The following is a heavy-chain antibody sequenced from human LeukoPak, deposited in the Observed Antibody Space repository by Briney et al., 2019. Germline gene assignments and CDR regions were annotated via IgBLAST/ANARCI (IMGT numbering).Heavy chain of an antibody. J-gene: IGHJ5*02. V-gene: IGHV3-43*02. CDR1: GGSISSYY. CDR3: AKDSGYSYGFTYNWFDP. Sequence: ETLSLTCTVSGGSISSYYWSWVRQAPGKGLEWVSLISGDGGSTYYADSVKGRFTISRDNSKNSLYLQMNSLRTEDTALYYCAKDSGYSYGFTYNWFDPWGQGTLVTVSS. D-gene: IGHD5-18*01. CDR2: ISGDGGST.